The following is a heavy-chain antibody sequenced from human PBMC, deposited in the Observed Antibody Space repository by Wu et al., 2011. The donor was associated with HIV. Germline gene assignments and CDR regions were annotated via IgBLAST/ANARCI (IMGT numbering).Heavy chain of an antibody. D-gene: IGHD3-22*01. V-gene: IGHV1-69*13. Sequence: EVKKLGSVSEGLLQGLLESPSGTLLSTGFDRPLDKAVEWMGKIIPMSVTADYAQNLQGRVTITADESTSTVYMDLSSLRSEDTAVYFCASGDYDTSGYEAAFDYWGQGTLVAVSS. J-gene: IGHJ4*02. CDR1: ESPSGTLL. CDR2: IIPMSVTA. CDR3: ASGDYDTSGYEAAFDY.